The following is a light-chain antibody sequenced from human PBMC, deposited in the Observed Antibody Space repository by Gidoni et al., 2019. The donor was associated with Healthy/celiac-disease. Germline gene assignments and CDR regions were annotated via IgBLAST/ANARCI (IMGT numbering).Light chain of an antibody. CDR3: MQALQTPRT. CDR2: LGS. Sequence: DMVMTQSPLSLPVTPGEPASITCRSSQSLLHSNGYNYLDWYLQKPGQSPQLLIYLGSNRASGVPDRCSSSGSGTDFTLKISRVEAEDVGVYYCMQALQTPRTFGQGTQLEIK. J-gene: IGKJ2*01. CDR1: QSLLHSNGYNY. V-gene: IGKV2-28*01.